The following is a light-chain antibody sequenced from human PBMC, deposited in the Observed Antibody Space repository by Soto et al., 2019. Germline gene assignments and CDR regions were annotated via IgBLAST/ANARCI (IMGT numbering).Light chain of an antibody. CDR1: QSVKTF. CDR3: QQRSNRTPIT. J-gene: IGKJ5*01. CDR2: DAS. Sequence: IVVCQSSSTLSLSHGQRATHSCRSSQSVKTFLVWYQHRPGQAPRIRIYDASHRASGIPARFSGSGAGTDFTLTIISLEHEDAARYYGQQRSNRTPITCGQLTRREI. V-gene: IGKV3-11*01.